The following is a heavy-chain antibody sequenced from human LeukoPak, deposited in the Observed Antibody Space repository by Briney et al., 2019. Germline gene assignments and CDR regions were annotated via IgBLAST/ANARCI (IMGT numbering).Heavy chain of an antibody. CDR1: GGSISSYY. CDR3: ARQVGSGSYYGYYYYGMDV. V-gene: IGHV4-59*08. Sequence: SETLFLTCTVSGGSISSYYWSWIRQPPGKGLEWIGYIYYSGSTNYNPSLKSRVTISVDTSKNQFSLKLSSVTAADTAVYYCARQVGSGSYYGYYYYGMDVWGQGTTVTVSS. J-gene: IGHJ6*02. CDR2: IYYSGST. D-gene: IGHD3-10*01.